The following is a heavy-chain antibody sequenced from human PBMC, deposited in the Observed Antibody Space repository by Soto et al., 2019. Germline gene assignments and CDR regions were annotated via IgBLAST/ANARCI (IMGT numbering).Heavy chain of an antibody. Sequence: ETLSPTGTVSGDSIRSYYWSWIRQPPGKGLEWIGYIYYSGYTSYNPSLKSRVTISVDTSKNQFSLKLNSVTAADTAVYYCARCFSGNYPSRPEQQYYFDSWGQGTLVTVS. CDR2: IYYSGYT. D-gene: IGHD1-26*01. CDR3: ARCFSGNYPSRPEQQYYFDS. J-gene: IGHJ4*02. V-gene: IGHV4-59*01. CDR1: GDSIRSYY.